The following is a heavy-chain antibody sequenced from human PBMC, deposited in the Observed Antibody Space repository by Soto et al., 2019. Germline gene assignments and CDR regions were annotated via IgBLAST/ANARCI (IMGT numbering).Heavy chain of an antibody. J-gene: IGHJ6*03. D-gene: IGHD2-2*01. Sequence: GGSLRLSCAASGFTFSSYGMHWVRQAPGKGLEWVAVISYDGSNKYYADSVKGRFTISRDNSKNTLYLQMNSLRAEDTAVYYCAKGRAGYYSSTSCYGAEAYYYMDVWGKGTTVTVSS. CDR1: GFTFSSYG. V-gene: IGHV3-30*18. CDR3: AKGRAGYYSSTSCYGAEAYYYMDV. CDR2: ISYDGSNK.